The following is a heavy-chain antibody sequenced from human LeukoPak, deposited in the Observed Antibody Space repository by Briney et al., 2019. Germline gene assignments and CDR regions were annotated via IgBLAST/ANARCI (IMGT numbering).Heavy chain of an antibody. D-gene: IGHD3-9*01. CDR3: ARHPTGYPNWFDP. J-gene: IGHJ5*02. CDR1: GGSISINSYN. CDR2: IHYRGTT. Sequence: SETLSLTCTVSGGSISINSYNWAWIRQPPGKGLEWIGAIHYRGTTYYNPSLKSRVTISVDTSKNQFSMKLNSLTAADTAVYYCARHPTGYPNWFDPWGQGTLVTVSS. V-gene: IGHV4-39*01.